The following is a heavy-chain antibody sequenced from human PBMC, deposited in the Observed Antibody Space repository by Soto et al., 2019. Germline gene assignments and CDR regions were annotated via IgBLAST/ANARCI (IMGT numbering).Heavy chain of an antibody. J-gene: IGHJ4*02. Sequence: HPGGSLRLSCVASGFSFSNYNMNWVRQAPGKGLEWVSYITDSSDTVHYADSVRGQFTISRDNAESSLYLQMNSLRDEDTAVYFCARDFGHGYYLDYWGRGTLVTVSS. D-gene: IGHD3-3*01. CDR2: ITDSSDTV. CDR1: GFSFSNYN. CDR3: ARDFGHGYYLDY. V-gene: IGHV3-48*02.